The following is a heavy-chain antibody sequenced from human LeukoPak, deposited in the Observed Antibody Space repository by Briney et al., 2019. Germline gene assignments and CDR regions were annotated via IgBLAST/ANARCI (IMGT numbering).Heavy chain of an antibody. V-gene: IGHV3-48*03. Sequence: PGGSLRLSCAASGFTFSSYEMNWVRQAPGKGLEWVSYISSSGSTIYYADSVKGRFTISRDNAKNSLYLQMNSLRAEDTAVYYCSPGSYTWKGVPAAMPVPFDYWGQGTLVTVSS. CDR3: SPGSYTWKGVPAAMPVPFDY. CDR2: ISSSGSTI. D-gene: IGHD2-2*01. J-gene: IGHJ4*02. CDR1: GFTFSSYE.